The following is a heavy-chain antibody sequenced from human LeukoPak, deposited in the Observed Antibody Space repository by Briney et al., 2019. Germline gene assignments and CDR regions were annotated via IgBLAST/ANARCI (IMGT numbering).Heavy chain of an antibody. J-gene: IGHJ2*01. Sequence: SETLSLTCSVSGGFISSSSYYWSWIRQPPGKGLEWIGYIYYSGSTNYNPSLKSRVTILVDTSKNQFSLKLSSVTAADTAVYFCARVYYSNGYEYWYFDLWGRGTLVTVSS. CDR2: IYYSGST. D-gene: IGHD6-25*01. V-gene: IGHV4-61*01. CDR1: GGFISSSSYY. CDR3: ARVYYSNGYEYWYFDL.